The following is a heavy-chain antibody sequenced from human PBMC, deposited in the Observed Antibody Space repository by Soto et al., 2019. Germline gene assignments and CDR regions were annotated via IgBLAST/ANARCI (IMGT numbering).Heavy chain of an antibody. CDR3: ARARGARYFDY. J-gene: IGHJ4*02. D-gene: IGHD2-15*01. V-gene: IGHV4-39*07. Sequence: SETLSLTCTVSGGSISSSNYYWGWIRQPPGKGLEWIGSIYYSGSTYYNPSLKSRVTISVDTSKNQFSLKLSSVTAADTAVYYCARARGARYFDYWGQGTLVTVSS. CDR1: GGSISSSNYY. CDR2: IYYSGST.